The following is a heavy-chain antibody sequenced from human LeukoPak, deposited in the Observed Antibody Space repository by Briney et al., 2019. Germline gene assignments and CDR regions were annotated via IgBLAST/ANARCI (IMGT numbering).Heavy chain of an antibody. CDR3: ATQNFDY. V-gene: IGHV3-23*01. Sequence: GGSLRLSCAASGFTLSSYAMSWVRQAPGQGLEWVSTISDSGGSTYYADSVKGRFTLSRDNSKSTLSLQMNSLRADDTAVYCCATQNFDYWGQGTLVTVSS. CDR2: ISDSGGST. J-gene: IGHJ4*02. CDR1: GFTLSSYA.